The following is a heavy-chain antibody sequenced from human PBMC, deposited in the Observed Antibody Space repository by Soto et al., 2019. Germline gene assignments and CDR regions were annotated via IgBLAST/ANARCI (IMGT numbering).Heavy chain of an antibody. CDR3: AKGSFGFDY. CDR2: ISKSGDST. J-gene: IGHJ4*02. CDR1: GSTFTSYA. D-gene: IGHD3-10*01. Sequence: PXGSLRLSCAASGSTFTSYAMTWVRQVPGEGLQWVSSISKSGDSTYYADSVKGRFTTSRDNSKNTLYLQMNSLRAEDTAIYYCAKGSFGFDYWGQGSLVTVSS. V-gene: IGHV3-23*01.